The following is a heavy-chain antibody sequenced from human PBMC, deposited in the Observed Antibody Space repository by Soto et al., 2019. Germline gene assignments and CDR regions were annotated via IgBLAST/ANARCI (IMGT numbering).Heavy chain of an antibody. J-gene: IGHJ5*02. Sequence: SETLSLTCTVSGGSISSYYWSWIRQPPGKGLEWIGHIYYSGSTNYNPSLKSRVTISVDTSKNQFSLKLSSVTAADTAVYYCARARIRYFDWLATANWFDPWGQGTLVTVSS. CDR3: ARARIRYFDWLATANWFDP. V-gene: IGHV4-59*01. D-gene: IGHD3-9*01. CDR2: IYYSGST. CDR1: GGSISSYY.